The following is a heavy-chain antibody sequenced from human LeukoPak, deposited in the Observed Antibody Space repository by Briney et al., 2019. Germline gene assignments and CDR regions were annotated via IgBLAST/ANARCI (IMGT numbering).Heavy chain of an antibody. Sequence: SETLSLTCTVSGGSISSGDYYWSWIRQPPGKGLEWIGYHHHSGSTNYNPSLKSRVTISVDTSKNQFSLKLTSVTAADTAVYYCAEGSMWYGSWGQGTLVTVSS. D-gene: IGHD6-13*01. J-gene: IGHJ5*02. CDR1: GGSISSGDYY. CDR2: HHHSGST. V-gene: IGHV4-61*08. CDR3: AEGSMWYGS.